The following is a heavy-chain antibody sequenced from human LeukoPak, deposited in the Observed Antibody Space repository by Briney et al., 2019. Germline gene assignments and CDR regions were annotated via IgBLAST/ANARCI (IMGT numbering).Heavy chain of an antibody. Sequence: GGSLRLSCAASGFTFSSYSMNWVRQAPGKGLEWVGRIKSKTDGGTTDYAAPVKGRFTISRDDSKNTLYLQMNSLKTEDTAVYYCTTDSVVGATTVDYWGQGTLVTVSS. CDR2: IKSKTDGGTT. J-gene: IGHJ4*02. CDR3: TTDSVVGATTVDY. CDR1: GFTFSSYS. V-gene: IGHV3-15*01. D-gene: IGHD1-26*01.